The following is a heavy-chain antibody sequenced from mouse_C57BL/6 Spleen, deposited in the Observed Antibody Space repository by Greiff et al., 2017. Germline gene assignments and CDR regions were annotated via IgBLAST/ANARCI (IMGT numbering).Heavy chain of an antibody. CDR3: ARSDFTTVVEYFDV. CDR1: GYTFTSYW. CDR2: IHPNSGST. D-gene: IGHD1-1*01. J-gene: IGHJ1*03. V-gene: IGHV1-64*01. Sequence: QVQLKQPGAELVKPGASVKLSCKASGYTFTSYWMHWVKQRPGQGLEWIGMIHPNSGSTNYNEKFKSKATLTVDKSSSTAYMQLSSLTSEDSAVYYCARSDFTTVVEYFDVWGTGTTVTVSS.